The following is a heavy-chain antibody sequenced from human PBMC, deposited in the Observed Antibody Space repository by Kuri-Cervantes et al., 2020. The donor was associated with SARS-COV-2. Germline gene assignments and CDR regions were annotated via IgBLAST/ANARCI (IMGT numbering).Heavy chain of an antibody. V-gene: IGHV4-59*08. CDR3: ARHDDSSGYYAGYYFDY. Sequence: ESLKISCAVYGGSFSGYYWSWIRQPPGKGLEWIGYIYYSGSTNYNPSLKSRVTISVDTSKNQFSLKLSSVTAADTAVYYCARHDDSSGYYAGYYFDYWGQGTLVTVSS. CDR2: IYYSGST. D-gene: IGHD3-22*01. J-gene: IGHJ4*02. CDR1: GGSFSGYY.